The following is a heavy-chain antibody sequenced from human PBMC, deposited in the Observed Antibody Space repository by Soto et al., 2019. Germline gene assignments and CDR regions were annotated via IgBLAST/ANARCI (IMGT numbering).Heavy chain of an antibody. CDR3: AKSKPTYDFWSGSLVPSNTHYGMDV. CDR1: GFTFSSYA. D-gene: IGHD3-3*01. V-gene: IGHV3-23*01. CDR2: ISGSGGST. J-gene: IGHJ6*02. Sequence: GGSLRLSCAASGFTFSSYAMSWVRQAPGKGLEWVSAISGSGGSTYYADSVKGRFTISRDNSKNTLYLQMNSLRAEDTAVYYCAKSKPTYDFWSGSLVPSNTHYGMDVWGQGTTVTVSS.